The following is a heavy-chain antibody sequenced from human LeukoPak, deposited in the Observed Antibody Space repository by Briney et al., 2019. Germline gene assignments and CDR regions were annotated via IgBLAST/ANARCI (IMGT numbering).Heavy chain of an antibody. CDR3: GRLMGGYDSYFYGMDV. CDR2: ISYDGSNK. CDR1: GFTFSSFG. J-gene: IGHJ6*02. D-gene: IGHD5-12*01. Sequence: QPGRSLRLSCAASGFTFSSFGMHWVRQAPGKGLEWVAVISYDGSNKYYADSVKGRLTISRDNSQNTLYLQMNSLRLEDTAVYYCGRLMGGYDSYFYGMDVWGQGTTVTVSS. V-gene: IGHV3-30*03.